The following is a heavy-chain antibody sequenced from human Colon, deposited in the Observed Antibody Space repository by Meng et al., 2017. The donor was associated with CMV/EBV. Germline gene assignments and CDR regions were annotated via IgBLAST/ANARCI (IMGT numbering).Heavy chain of an antibody. CDR2: IYSSGGT. CDR1: GDSISTYH. D-gene: IGHD4/OR15-4a*01. CDR3: ARARGGANHYYHGMDV. Sequence: SETLSLTCTVSGDSISTYHWTWIRQPPGKGLEWIGYIYSSGGTHYNPSLKSRVTISADMPKKQFSLKLSSVTAADTAVYYCARARGGANHYYHGMDVWGQGTTVTVSS. J-gene: IGHJ6*02. V-gene: IGHV4-59*01.